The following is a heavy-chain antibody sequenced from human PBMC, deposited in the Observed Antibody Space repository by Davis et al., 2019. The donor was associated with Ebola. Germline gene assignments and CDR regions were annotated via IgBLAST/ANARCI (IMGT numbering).Heavy chain of an antibody. J-gene: IGHJ6*02. CDR2: INHSGST. Sequence: SETLSLTCPVSGGSISSYYWSWIRQPPGKGLEWIGEINHSGSTNYNPSLKSRVTISVDTSKNQFSLKLSSVTAADTAIYYCAREKGSYYGMDVWGPGTTVTVSS. V-gene: IGHV4-34*01. CDR3: AREKGSYYGMDV. D-gene: IGHD3-10*01. CDR1: GGSISSYY.